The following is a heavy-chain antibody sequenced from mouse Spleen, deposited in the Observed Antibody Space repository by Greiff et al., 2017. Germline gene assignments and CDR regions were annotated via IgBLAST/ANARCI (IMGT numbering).Heavy chain of an antibody. CDR2: IYPGGGYT. CDR3: ARRDYGNPYAMDY. J-gene: IGHJ4*01. Sequence: QVQLKESGAELVRPGTSVKISCKASGYTFTNYWLGWVKQRPGHGLEWIGDIYPGGGYTNYNEKFKGKATLTADTSSSTAYMQLSSLTSEDSAVYFCARRDYGNPYAMDYWGQGTSVTVSS. D-gene: IGHD2-1*01. CDR1: GYTFTNYW. V-gene: IGHV1-63*02.